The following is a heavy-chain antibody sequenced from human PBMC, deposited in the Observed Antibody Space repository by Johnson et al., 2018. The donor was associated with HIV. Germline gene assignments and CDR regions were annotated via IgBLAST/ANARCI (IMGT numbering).Heavy chain of an antibody. Sequence: EVQLVESGGGLVQPGGSLRLSCAASGFTFSSYAMSWVRQAPGKGLEWVSAISGSGGSTYYADSVKGRFTISRDNSKNTLYLQMNSLRAEDTAVYYCAKPKRIVVEEADAFHFWGLGTLVTVSS. CDR1: GFTFSSYA. V-gene: IGHV3-23*04. CDR2: ISGSGGST. D-gene: IGHD3-22*01. J-gene: IGHJ3*01. CDR3: AKPKRIVVEEADAFHF.